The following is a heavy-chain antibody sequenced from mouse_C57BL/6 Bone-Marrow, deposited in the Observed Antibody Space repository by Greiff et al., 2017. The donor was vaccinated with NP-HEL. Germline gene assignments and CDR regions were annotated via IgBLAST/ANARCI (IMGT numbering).Heavy chain of an antibody. CDR1: GFNIKDDY. CDR2: IDPENGDT. D-gene: IGHD2-1*01. Sequence: VQLQQSGAELVRPGASVKLSCTTSGFNIKDDYMHWVKQRPEQGLEWIGWIDPENGDTEYASKFQGKATITADTSSNTAYLQLSSLTSEDTAVYYCTMIYYGNPAWCAYWGQGTLVTVSA. CDR3: TMIYYGNPAWCAY. J-gene: IGHJ3*01. V-gene: IGHV14-4*01.